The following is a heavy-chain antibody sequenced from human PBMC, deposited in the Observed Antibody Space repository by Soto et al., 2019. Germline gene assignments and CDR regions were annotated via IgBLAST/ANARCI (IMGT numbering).Heavy chain of an antibody. CDR2: IYPRDSDI. CDR1: GYSFPNYW. V-gene: IGHV5-51*01. J-gene: IGHJ4*02. D-gene: IGHD1-26*01. CDR3: VTWKTLLGALLFY. Sequence: PGESLKISCKASGYSFPNYWIGWVRQMPGKGLEWMGTIYPRDSDIRYSPSFQGQVTISADNSISTAYVRWSSLQASDTAMYYFVTWKTLLGALLFYWGRGSLVPGSS.